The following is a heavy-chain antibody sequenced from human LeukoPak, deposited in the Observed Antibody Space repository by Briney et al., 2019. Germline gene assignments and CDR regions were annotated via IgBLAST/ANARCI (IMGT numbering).Heavy chain of an antibody. CDR1: GGTFSSYA. J-gene: IGHJ4*02. D-gene: IGHD3-10*01. CDR2: ISSSSSYI. V-gene: IGHV3-23*01. Sequence: SCKASGGTFSSYAISWVRQAPGKGLEWVSSISSSSSYIYYADSVKGRFTISRDNSKNTLYLQMNSLRAEDTAVYYCAKHLWFGEPPFDYWGQGTLVTVSS. CDR3: AKHLWFGEPPFDY.